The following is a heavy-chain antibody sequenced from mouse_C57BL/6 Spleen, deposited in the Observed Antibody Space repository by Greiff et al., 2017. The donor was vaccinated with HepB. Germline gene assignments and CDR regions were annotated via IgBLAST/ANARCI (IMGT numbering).Heavy chain of an antibody. CDR3: ARGGLRFYAMDY. Sequence: VQLQQPGAELVMPGASVKLSCKASGYTFTSYWMHWVKQRPGQGLEWIGEIDPSDSYTNYNQKFKGKSTLTVDKSSSTAYMQLSSLTSEDSAVYYCARGGLRFYAMDYWGQGTSVTVSS. J-gene: IGHJ4*01. CDR1: GYTFTSYW. V-gene: IGHV1-69*01. D-gene: IGHD1-1*01. CDR2: IDPSDSYT.